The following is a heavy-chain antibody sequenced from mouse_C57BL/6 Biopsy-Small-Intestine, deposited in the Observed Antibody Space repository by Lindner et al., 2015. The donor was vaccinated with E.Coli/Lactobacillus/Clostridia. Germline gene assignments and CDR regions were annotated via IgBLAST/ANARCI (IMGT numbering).Heavy chain of an antibody. Sequence: SVKVSCKASGYTFTSYDINWVRQATGQGLEWMGWMNPNSGNTGYAQKFQGRVTMTRNTSISTAYMELSSLRSGDTAVYYCARRVGSCSGGSCYYVDYWGQGTLVTVSS. V-gene: IGHV1-81*01. CDR2: MNPNSGNT. D-gene: IGHD1-1*02. J-gene: IGHJ4*01. CDR3: ARRVGSCSGGSCYYVDY. CDR1: GYTFTSYD.